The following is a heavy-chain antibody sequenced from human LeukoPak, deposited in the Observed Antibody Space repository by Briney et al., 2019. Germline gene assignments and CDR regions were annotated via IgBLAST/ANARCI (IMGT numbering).Heavy chain of an antibody. V-gene: IGHV3-11*04. Sequence: GGSLRLSCAASGFSISDYYMSWIRQAPGKGLEWVSYISSSGSTIYYTDSVKGRFTISRDNAKNSLYLQMNSLTVEDTAVYYCARRRGNWFDPWGQGTLVTVSS. D-gene: IGHD3-10*01. J-gene: IGHJ5*02. CDR2: ISSSGSTI. CDR3: ARRRGNWFDP. CDR1: GFSISDYY.